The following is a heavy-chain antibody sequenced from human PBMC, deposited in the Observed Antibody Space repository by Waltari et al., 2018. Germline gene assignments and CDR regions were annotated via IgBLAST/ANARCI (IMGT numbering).Heavy chain of an antibody. D-gene: IGHD2-21*01. J-gene: IGHJ3*02. CDR2: ISSESNYI. Sequence: EVQLVESGGGLVKPGGPLRITGAASGFKFSDYNMNWVRQAPGKGLEWVSSISSESNYIFYADSVRGRFTISRDNAKNSLYLQMNSLRPEDTATYFCASSRDFCGVNRCYIAFDIWGQGTTVTVSS. V-gene: IGHV3-21*04. CDR3: ASSRDFCGVNRCYIAFDI. CDR1: GFKFSDYN.